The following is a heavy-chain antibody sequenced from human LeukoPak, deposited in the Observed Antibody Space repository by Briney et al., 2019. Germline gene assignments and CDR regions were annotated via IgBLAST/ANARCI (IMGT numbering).Heavy chain of an antibody. Sequence: GGSLRLSCAASGFTFSNYNMNWVRQAPGKGLEWVSSISSSSTYIFYADSVKGRFAISRDNAKNSLYLQMSSLRAEDTAVYYCARYSGTYRGYWGQGTLVTVSS. D-gene: IGHD1-26*01. CDR2: ISSSSTYI. V-gene: IGHV3-21*01. CDR3: ARYSGTYRGY. CDR1: GFTFSNYN. J-gene: IGHJ4*01.